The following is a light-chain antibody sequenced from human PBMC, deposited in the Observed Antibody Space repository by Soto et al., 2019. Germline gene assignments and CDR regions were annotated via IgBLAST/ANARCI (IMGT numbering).Light chain of an antibody. V-gene: IGLV2-11*01. CDR3: CSFSGTYHWV. CDR2: DVT. Sequence: SALTQPRSVSGSPGQSVTISCTGTSSDVGGYNYVSWYQQLPGKAPKLMIYDVTKRPSGVPDRFSGSKSGNTASLTISGLQAEDEADYHCCSFSGTYHWVFGGGTKLTVL. CDR1: SSDVGGYNY. J-gene: IGLJ3*02.